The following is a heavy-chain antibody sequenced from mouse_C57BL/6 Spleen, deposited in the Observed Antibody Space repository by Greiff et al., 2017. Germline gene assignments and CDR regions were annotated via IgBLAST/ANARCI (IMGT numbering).Heavy chain of an antibody. D-gene: IGHD1-1*01. Sequence: EVHLVESGGGLVKPGGSLKLSCAASGFTFSDYGMNWVRQAPEKGLEWVSYISSGSSTIYYADTVKGRFTITRDNAKNTLFLQMTSLRSEDTAMYYCASSYGSSPAWFAYRGQGILVTVSA. CDR2: ISSGSSTI. CDR3: ASSYGSSPAWFAY. V-gene: IGHV5-17*01. CDR1: GFTFSDYG. J-gene: IGHJ3*01.